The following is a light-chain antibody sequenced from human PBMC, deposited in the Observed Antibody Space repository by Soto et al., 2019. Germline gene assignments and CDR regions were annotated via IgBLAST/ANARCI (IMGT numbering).Light chain of an antibody. J-gene: IGKJ1*01. CDR3: KQTDSFPRT. V-gene: IGKV1-39*01. Sequence: DIQMTQSPSSLSASVGDRVTITCRASQSISSYLNWYQHKPGKAPKLLIYAAYSLQTGVQSRFSGSRSGTDFALTISSLQRDDFATYYCKQTDSFPRTFGQGNKVDIK. CDR1: QSISSY. CDR2: AAY.